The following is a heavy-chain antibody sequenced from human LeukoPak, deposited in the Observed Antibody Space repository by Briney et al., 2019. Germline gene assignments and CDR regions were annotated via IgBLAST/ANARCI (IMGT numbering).Heavy chain of an antibody. CDR2: INHSGST. Sequence: SETMSLTCAVYGGSFSGYYWSWIRQPPGKGLEWIGEINHSGSTNYNPSLKSRVTISVDTSKNQFSLKLSSVTAADTAVYYCARGLGYYYYYYMDVWGKGTTVTVSS. CDR3: ARGLGYYYYYYMDV. J-gene: IGHJ6*03. V-gene: IGHV4-34*01. CDR1: GGSFSGYY.